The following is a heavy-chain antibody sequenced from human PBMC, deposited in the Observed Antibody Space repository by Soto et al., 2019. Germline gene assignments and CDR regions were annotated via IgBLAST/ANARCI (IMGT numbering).Heavy chain of an antibody. V-gene: IGHV1-69*13. J-gene: IGHJ4*02. CDR2: IIPVFQTA. D-gene: IGHD3-22*01. Sequence: SVKVSCKASGGLFSSYPIRWVRQVPGQGLEWMGGIIPVFQTAYYTQRFQGRVTITADESTNTAYMELSSLRSEDTAIYYCARGGSGYTWFNEFWGQGTLVTVSS. CDR3: ARGGSGYTWFNEF. CDR1: GGLFSSYP.